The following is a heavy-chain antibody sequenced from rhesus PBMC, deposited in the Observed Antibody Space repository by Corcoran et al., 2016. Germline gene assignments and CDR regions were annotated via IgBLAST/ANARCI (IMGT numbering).Heavy chain of an antibody. D-gene: IGHD6-25*01. Sequence: QVQLQESGPGVVKHSETLSLTCAVSGGSISDSYRWSWIRQSPGKGLEWIGYIYGSSTSTNYNPSLKSRVTISIDTSKNQCSLKLSSVTAADTAVYYCARDIAAAGSDYWGQGVLVTVSS. CDR1: GGSISDSYR. J-gene: IGHJ4*01. CDR3: ARDIAAAGSDY. CDR2: IYGSSTST. V-gene: IGHV4S10*01.